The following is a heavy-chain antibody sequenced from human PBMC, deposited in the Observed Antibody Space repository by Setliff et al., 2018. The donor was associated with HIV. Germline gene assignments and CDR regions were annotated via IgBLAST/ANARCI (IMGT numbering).Heavy chain of an antibody. Sequence: EASVKVSCKASGYTLAGYFMHWVRQAPGKGLEWMGRFDPEDGDTLYAQRLQGRVIMTEDSSTDTAYMELSSLTSDDTAVYYCATAKEHWLSEGGFDYWGQGTLVTVSS. V-gene: IGHV1-24*01. D-gene: IGHD6-19*01. CDR3: ATAKEHWLSEGGFDY. J-gene: IGHJ4*02. CDR2: FDPEDGDT. CDR1: GYTLAGYF.